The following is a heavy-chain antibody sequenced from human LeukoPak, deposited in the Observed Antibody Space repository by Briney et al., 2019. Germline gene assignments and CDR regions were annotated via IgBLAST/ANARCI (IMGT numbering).Heavy chain of an antibody. CDR2: IYYSGST. D-gene: IGHD2-15*01. V-gene: IGHV4-39*07. CDR1: GGSISSSSYY. J-gene: IGHJ4*02. CDR3: ARGGRYCSGGSCPIDY. Sequence: SETLSLTCTVSGGSISSSSYYWGWIRQPPGTGLEWIGSIYYSGSTYYNPSLKSRVTISVDTSKNQFSLKLSSVTAADTAVYYCARGGRYCSGGSCPIDYWGQGTLVTVSS.